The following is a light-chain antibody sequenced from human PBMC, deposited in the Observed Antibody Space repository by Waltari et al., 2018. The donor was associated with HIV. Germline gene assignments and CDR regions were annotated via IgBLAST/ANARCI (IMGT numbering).Light chain of an antibody. J-gene: IGLJ3*02. CDR2: RNH. Sequence: QSVLTQPPSAPGTPGQRVTTASSGNISTTGSDYVYSYQQLPGTAPKLLIYRNHRRPPGVPDQFSGSKSGTFTSRAISGLRSEDEADYYCAAWDDNLSGRVFGGGTKLTVL. CDR3: AAWDDNLSGRV. V-gene: IGLV1-47*01. CDR1: ISTTGSDY.